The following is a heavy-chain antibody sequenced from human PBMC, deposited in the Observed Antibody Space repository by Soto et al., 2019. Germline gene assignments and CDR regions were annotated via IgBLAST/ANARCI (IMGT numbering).Heavy chain of an antibody. Sequence: PSETLSLTCTVSGGSISSGGYYWSWIRQHPGKGLEWIGYIYYSGSTYYNPSLKSRVTISVDTSKNQFSLKLSSVTAADTAVYYCAREVYSDYYDSNHFDYGGQEPLVTVPS. CDR3: AREVYSDYYDSNHFDY. CDR2: IYYSGST. CDR1: GGSISSGGYY. J-gene: IGHJ4*02. V-gene: IGHV4-31*03. D-gene: IGHD3-22*01.